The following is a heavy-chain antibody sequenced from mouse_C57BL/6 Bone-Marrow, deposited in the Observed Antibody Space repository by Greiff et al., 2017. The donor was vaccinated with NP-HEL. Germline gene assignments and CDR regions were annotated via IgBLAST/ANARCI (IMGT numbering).Heavy chain of an antibody. J-gene: IGHJ3*01. Sequence: EVKLMESGGDLVKPGGSLKLSCAASGFTFSSYGMSWVRQTPDKRLEWVATISSGGSYTYYPDSVKGRFTISRDNAKNTLYLQMSSLKSEDTAMYYCARRPYDGYYLAWFAYWGQGTLVTVSA. V-gene: IGHV5-6*02. CDR1: GFTFSSYG. CDR3: ARRPYDGYYLAWFAY. D-gene: IGHD2-3*01. CDR2: ISSGGSYT.